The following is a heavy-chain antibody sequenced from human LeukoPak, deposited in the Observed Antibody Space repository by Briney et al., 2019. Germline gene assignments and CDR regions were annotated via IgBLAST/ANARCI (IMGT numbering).Heavy chain of an antibody. CDR1: GFTFSAYW. Sequence: PGGFLRLSCAASGFTFSAYWMTWVRQAPGKGRAWVANIIEGGDVKYYADSVKGRFIISRDNTKNSLYLQMTSLRADDTAVYYCARVGKNGWDFDHWGQGTLVTVSS. CDR2: IIEGGDVK. V-gene: IGHV3-7*01. CDR3: ARVGKNGWDFDH. J-gene: IGHJ4*02. D-gene: IGHD6-19*01.